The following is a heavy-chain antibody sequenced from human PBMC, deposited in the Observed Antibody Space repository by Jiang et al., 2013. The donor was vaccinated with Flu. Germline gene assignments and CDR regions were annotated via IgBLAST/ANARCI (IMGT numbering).Heavy chain of an antibody. V-gene: IGHV1-3*04. CDR2: INTYNGNT. Sequence: KVSCKTSGDTFTSYTIHWVRQAPGQRLEWMGWINTYNGNTKYSERFQGRVTLSRDTSASTAYMELSGLRSEDTAVYYCVVALAGMKNFDYWGQGTLVTISS. J-gene: IGHJ4*02. CDR3: VVALAGMKNFDY. CDR1: GDTFTSYT. D-gene: IGHD6-19*01.